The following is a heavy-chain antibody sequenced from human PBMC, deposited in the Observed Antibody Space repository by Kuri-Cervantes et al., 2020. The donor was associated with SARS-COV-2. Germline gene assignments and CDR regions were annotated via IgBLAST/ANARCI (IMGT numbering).Heavy chain of an antibody. CDR3: ARDEWHYYGSGSYGPRYYYYGMDV. Sequence: ETLSLTCAASGFTSSSYSMNWVRQAPGKGLEWVSYISSSSSTIYYADSVKGRFTISRDNAKNSLYLQMNSLRAEDTAVYYCARDEWHYYGSGSYGPRYYYYGMDVWGQGTTVTVSS. CDR2: ISSSSSTI. CDR1: GFTSSSYS. V-gene: IGHV3-48*01. J-gene: IGHJ6*02. D-gene: IGHD3-10*01.